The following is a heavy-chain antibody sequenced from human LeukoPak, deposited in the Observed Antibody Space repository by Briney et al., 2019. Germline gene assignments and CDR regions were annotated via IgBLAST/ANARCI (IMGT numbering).Heavy chain of an antibody. CDR3: VYTRIAAAHFDY. D-gene: IGHD6-13*01. CDR2: IGSSGSYI. J-gene: IGHJ4*02. V-gene: IGHV3-21*01. Sequence: GGSLRLSCEVSGFTFSSYHMNWVRQAPGKGLEWVSSIGSSGSYIYYADSLTGRFTISRDNAKNTLYLQMNSLRAEDTAVYYCVYTRIAAAHFDYWGQGTLVTVSS. CDR1: GFTFSSYH.